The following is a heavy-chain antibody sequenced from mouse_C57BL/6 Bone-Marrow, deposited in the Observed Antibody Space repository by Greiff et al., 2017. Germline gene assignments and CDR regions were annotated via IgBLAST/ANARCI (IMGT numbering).Heavy chain of an antibody. J-gene: IGHJ3*01. CDR2: IDPENGDT. CDR1: GFTINADY. Sequence: EVKLEESGAELVRPGASVKLSCTASGFTINADYMHWVKQRPEQGLEWIGWIDPENGDTEYASKFQGKATITVDTSSNTAYLQLSSLTSEDTAVYYCTRIAYWGQGTLVTVSA. V-gene: IGHV14-4*01. CDR3: TRIAY.